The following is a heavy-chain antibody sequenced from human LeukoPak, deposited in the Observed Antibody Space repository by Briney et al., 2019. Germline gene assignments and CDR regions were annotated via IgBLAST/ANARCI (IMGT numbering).Heavy chain of an antibody. Sequence: PSQTLSLTCTVSGGSISSGNYYWSWIRQPPGKGLEWIGHVYYSGSANYNPSLKSRVTISIDTSKAQFSLKLSSVTAADTAVYYCARRWTATTLGYYFDYWGQGTLVTVSS. V-gene: IGHV4-61*09. J-gene: IGHJ4*02. CDR3: ARRWTATTLGYYFDY. D-gene: IGHD1-1*01. CDR2: VYYSGSA. CDR1: GGSISSGNYY.